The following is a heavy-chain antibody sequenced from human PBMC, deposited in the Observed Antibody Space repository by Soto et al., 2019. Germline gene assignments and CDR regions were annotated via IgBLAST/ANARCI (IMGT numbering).Heavy chain of an antibody. D-gene: IGHD3-3*01. J-gene: IGHJ3*02. CDR3: ARIPLRTRGAFDI. CDR1: GFTFSSYW. V-gene: IGHV3-7*01. Sequence: GGSLRLSCAASGFTFSSYWMSWVRQAPGKGLEWVANIKQDGSEKYYVDSVKGRFTISRDNAKNSLYLQMNSLRAEDTAVYYRARIPLRTRGAFDIWGQGTMVTVSS. CDR2: IKQDGSEK.